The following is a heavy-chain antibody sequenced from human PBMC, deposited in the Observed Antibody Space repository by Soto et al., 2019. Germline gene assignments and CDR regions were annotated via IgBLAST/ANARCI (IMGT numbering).Heavy chain of an antibody. CDR3: AGEKDRAQLGGNYYYMMDV. V-gene: IGHV1-69*12. J-gene: IGHJ6*02. D-gene: IGHD3-3*02. CDR2: IMPIFRTA. Sequence: QVQVVQSGAEVKKPGSSVKVSCKTSGGTFSTSAISWVRQAPGQGLEWMGGIMPIFRTADYAQKFQGRVTCGADESASTAYLEVRSLASEDTAVYYCAGEKDRAQLGGNYYYMMDVWGQGTTVTVTS. CDR1: GGTFSTSA.